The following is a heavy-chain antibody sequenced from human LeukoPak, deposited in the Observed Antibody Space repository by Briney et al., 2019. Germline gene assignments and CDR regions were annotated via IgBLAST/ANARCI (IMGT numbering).Heavy chain of an antibody. CDR2: ISSSSSTI. D-gene: IGHD3-3*01. CDR1: GFTFSSYS. Sequence: GGSLRLSCAASGFTFSSYSMNWVRQAPGKGLEWVSYISSSSSTIYYADSVKGRFTISRDNAKNSLYLQMNSLRAEDTAVYYCAKDLSVNYDFWSGYHHDAFDIWGQGTMVTVSS. CDR3: AKDLSVNYDFWSGYHHDAFDI. V-gene: IGHV3-48*04. J-gene: IGHJ3*02.